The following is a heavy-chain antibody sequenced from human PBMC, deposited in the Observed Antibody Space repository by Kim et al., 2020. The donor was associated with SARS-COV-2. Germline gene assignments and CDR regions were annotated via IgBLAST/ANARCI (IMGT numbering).Heavy chain of an antibody. CDR2: ISAYNGNT. V-gene: IGHV1-18*04. D-gene: IGHD6-25*01. J-gene: IGHJ5*02. CDR1: GYTFTSYC. CDR3: ARSYSGGYGDWFDP. Sequence: ASVKVSCKASGYTFTSYCISWVRQAPGQGLEWMGLISAYNGNTNYAQKLQGRVTMTTDTSTSTAYMELRSLRSDDTAVYYCARSYSGGYGDWFDPWGQGTLVTVSS.